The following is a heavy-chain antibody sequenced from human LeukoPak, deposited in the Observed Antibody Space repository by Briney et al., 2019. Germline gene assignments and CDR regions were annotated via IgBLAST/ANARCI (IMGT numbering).Heavy chain of an antibody. CDR1: GGSFSGYY. Sequence: SETLSLTCAVYGGSFSGYYWSWIRQPPGKGLEWIGEINHSGSTNYNPSLKSRVTISVDTSKNQFSLKLSSVTAADTAVYYCARDTTTLGAFHFWGQGTMVTVSS. J-gene: IGHJ3*01. CDR2: INHSGST. D-gene: IGHD5-18*01. V-gene: IGHV4-34*01. CDR3: ARDTTTLGAFHF.